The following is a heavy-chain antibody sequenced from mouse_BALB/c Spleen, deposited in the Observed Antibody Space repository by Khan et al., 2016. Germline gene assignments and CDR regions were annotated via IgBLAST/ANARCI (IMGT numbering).Heavy chain of an antibody. V-gene: IGHV1S137*01. J-gene: IGHJ2*01. CDR3: RRDYGSSYDY. Sequence: QVQLQQPGAELVRPGVSVKISCKGSGYTFTDYAMHWVKQSHTKSLEWIGVINTYYGDANYNQKFKGKATMTVDKPYSTAYLELDRLTSEDSAIYHCRRDYGSSYDYWGQGTTLTVSS. D-gene: IGHD1-1*01. CDR1: GYTFTDYA. CDR2: INTYYGDA.